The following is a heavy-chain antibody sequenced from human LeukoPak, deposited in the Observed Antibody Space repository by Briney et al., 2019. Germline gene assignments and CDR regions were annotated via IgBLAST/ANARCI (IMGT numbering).Heavy chain of an antibody. CDR1: GFTFSNAW. CDR3: ARVRAAGKNWFDP. CDR2: ISSSSSTI. D-gene: IGHD6-13*01. J-gene: IGHJ5*02. V-gene: IGHV3-48*01. Sequence: PGGSLRLSCAASGFTFSNAWMSWVRQAPGKGLEWVSYISSSSSTIYYADSVKGRFTISRDNAKNSLYLQMSSLRAEDTAVYYCARVRAAGKNWFDPWGQGTLVTVSS.